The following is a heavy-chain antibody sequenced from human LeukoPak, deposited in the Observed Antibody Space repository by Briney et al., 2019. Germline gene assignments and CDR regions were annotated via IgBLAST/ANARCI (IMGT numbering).Heavy chain of an antibody. CDR2: ISSSSSFI. Sequence: GGSLRLSCAASGFTFSSYSMDWVRHAPEEGLECVSSISSSSSFIYYADSVQGRFTISRDNAKNPLYLQMNRLRAEDTAVYYCAPVEMAIDYWGQGTLVTVSS. D-gene: IGHD5-24*01. J-gene: IGHJ4*02. CDR3: APVEMAIDY. CDR1: GFTFSSYS. V-gene: IGHV3-21*01.